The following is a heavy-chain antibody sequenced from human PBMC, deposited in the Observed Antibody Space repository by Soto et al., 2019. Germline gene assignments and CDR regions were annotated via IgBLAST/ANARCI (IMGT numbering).Heavy chain of an antibody. V-gene: IGHV3-7*01. CDR2: IKGDGSEK. J-gene: IGHJ6*01. CDR1: GFTFSYFW. Sequence: GVSLRLSCEASGFTFSYFWMSWVRQAPGKGLEWVANIKGDGSEKRYVDSVRGRFTISRDNAKNSVYLQMNSLRADDTALYYCGRDEVRNGVGVWGQGIKVTVSS. CDR3: GRDEVRNGVGV.